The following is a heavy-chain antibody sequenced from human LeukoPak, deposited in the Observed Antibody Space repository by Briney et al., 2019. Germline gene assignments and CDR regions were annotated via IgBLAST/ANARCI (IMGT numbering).Heavy chain of an antibody. CDR3: ARDYGDLAGFDY. J-gene: IGHJ4*02. CDR1: GGSISSYY. D-gene: IGHD4-17*01. V-gene: IGHV4-59*01. CDR2: IYYSGST. Sequence: SETLSLTCTVSGGSISSYYWSWIRQPPGKRLGWIGYIYYSGSTNYNPSLKSRVTISVDTSKNQFSLTLSSVTAADTAVYYCARDYGDLAGFDYWGQGTLVTVSS.